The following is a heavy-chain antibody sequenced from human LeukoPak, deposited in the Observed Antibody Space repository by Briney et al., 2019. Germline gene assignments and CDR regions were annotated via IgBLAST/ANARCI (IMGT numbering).Heavy chain of an antibody. Sequence: GGSLRLSCAASGFSIEDHSMHWVRQAPGKGLEWVSSISSSSYIYYADSVKGRFTISRDNAKNSLYLQMNSLRAEDTAVYYCARDSFPYYDILTGDNWFDPWGQGTLVTVSS. CDR3: ARDSFPYYDILTGDNWFDP. V-gene: IGHV3-69-1*01. CDR1: GFSIEDHS. D-gene: IGHD3-9*01. J-gene: IGHJ5*02. CDR2: ISSSSYI.